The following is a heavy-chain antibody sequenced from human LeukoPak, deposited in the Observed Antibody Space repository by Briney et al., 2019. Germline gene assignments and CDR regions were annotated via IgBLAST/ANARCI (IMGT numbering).Heavy chain of an antibody. CDR3: ARDLEKVVTAYNNWFDP. CDR2: INPSGGST. V-gene: IGHV1-46*01. Sequence: ASVKVSCKASGYTFTSYYMHWVRQAPGQGLEWMGIINPSGGSTSYAQKFQGRVTMTRDTSTSTVYMELSSLRSEDTAVYYCARDLEKVVTAYNNWFDPWGQGTLVTVSS. J-gene: IGHJ5*02. CDR1: GYTFTSYY. D-gene: IGHD3-22*01.